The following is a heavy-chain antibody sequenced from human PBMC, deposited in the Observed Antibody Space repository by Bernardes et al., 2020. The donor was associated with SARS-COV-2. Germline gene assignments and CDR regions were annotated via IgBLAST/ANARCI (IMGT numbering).Heavy chain of an antibody. CDR2: ISDDGSYK. CDR1: GYSFSSYA. Sequence: GGSLRLSCAASGYSFSSYAMHWVRQAPGKGLEWVTGISDDGSYKTYANSVKGRFTISRDNSKNTLYLQMNSLGTEDTAVYYCARELVVAQGGFDYWGQGTPVTVSS. V-gene: IGHV3-30*04. J-gene: IGHJ4*02. D-gene: IGHD2-15*01. CDR3: ARELVVAQGGFDY.